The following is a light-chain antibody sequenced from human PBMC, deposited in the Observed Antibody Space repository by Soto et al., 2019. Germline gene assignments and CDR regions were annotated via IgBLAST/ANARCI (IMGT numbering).Light chain of an antibody. CDR1: RSVLYNSNNKNY. Sequence: DIVMTQSPDSLAVSLGERATINCKSSRSVLYNSNNKNYLAWYQQKPGQPPKLLIYWASTRESGVPDRFSGSWSGTDFTLTISSLQAEDVAVYYCQHYYTTPRTFGQGTKLEIK. CDR3: QHYYTTPRT. J-gene: IGKJ2*01. CDR2: WAS. V-gene: IGKV4-1*01.